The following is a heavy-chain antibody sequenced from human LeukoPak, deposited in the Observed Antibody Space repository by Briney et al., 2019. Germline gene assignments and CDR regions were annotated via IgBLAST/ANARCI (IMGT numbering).Heavy chain of an antibody. Sequence: PSETLSLTCAVYGGSFSGYYWSWIRQPPGKGLEWIGEINHSGSTNYNPSLKSRVTISVDTSKNQFSLKLSSVTAADTAVYYCARVLRFLEWLRGPYFDYWGQGTLVTVSS. V-gene: IGHV4-34*01. CDR3: ARVLRFLEWLRGPYFDY. D-gene: IGHD3-3*01. CDR2: INHSGST. CDR1: GGSFSGYY. J-gene: IGHJ4*02.